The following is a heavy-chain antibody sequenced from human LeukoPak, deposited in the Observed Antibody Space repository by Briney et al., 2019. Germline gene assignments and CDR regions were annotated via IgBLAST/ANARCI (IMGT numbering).Heavy chain of an antibody. CDR2: INPNSGGT. CDR1: GYTFTEYY. V-gene: IGHV1-2*06. D-gene: IGHD3-22*01. CDR3: ARQMGFDSSGQHFDY. J-gene: IGHJ4*02. Sequence: ASVNVSCKASGYTFTEYYMQWVRQAPGKGLEWMGRINPNSGGTNYAQKFQGRVTMSRDTSITTAYMELSGLRSDDTAVYYCARQMGFDSSGQHFDYWGQGTLVTVSS.